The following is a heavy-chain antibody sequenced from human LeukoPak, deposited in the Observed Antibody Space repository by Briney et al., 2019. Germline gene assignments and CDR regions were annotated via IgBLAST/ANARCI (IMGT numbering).Heavy chain of an antibody. J-gene: IGHJ1*01. CDR2: INPNSGGT. CDR1: GYTFTSYD. D-gene: IGHD3-16*01. Sequence: ASVKVSCKASGYTFTSYDINWVRQATGQGLEWMGWINPNSGGTNYAQKFQGRVTMTRDTSISTAYMELSRLRSDDTAVYYCAREVGGSEYFQHWGQGTLVTVSS. V-gene: IGHV1-2*02. CDR3: AREVGGSEYFQH.